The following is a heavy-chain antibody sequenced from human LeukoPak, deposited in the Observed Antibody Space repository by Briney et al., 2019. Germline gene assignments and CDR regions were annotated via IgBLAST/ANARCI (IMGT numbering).Heavy chain of an antibody. V-gene: IGHV4-34*01. D-gene: IGHD6-13*01. CDR2: TNHSGYT. J-gene: IGHJ4*02. Sequence: PSETLSLTCAVYGGSFSGYYWSWIRQPPGKGLEWIGETNHSGYTDSNPSLKSRVTISVDTSKNQFSLNLSSVTAADTAVYYCARHRGFSSSWYYFDYWGQGTLVTVSS. CDR1: GGSFSGYY. CDR3: ARHRGFSSSWYYFDY.